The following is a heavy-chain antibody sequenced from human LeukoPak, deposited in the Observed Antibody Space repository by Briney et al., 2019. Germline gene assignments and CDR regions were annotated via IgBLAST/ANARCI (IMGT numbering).Heavy chain of an antibody. J-gene: IGHJ6*03. CDR3: ARVIGAELRYFDWLPPRYYYYYMDV. D-gene: IGHD3-9*01. CDR1: GYIFTSYY. Sequence: ASVKVSCKASGYIFTSYYMYWVRQAPGQGLEWIGIISPSGSSTNYAQKFQGRVTITADKSTSTAYMELSSLRSEDTAVYYCARVIGAELRYFDWLPPRYYYYYMDVWGKGTTVTVSS. V-gene: IGHV1-46*01. CDR2: ISPSGSST.